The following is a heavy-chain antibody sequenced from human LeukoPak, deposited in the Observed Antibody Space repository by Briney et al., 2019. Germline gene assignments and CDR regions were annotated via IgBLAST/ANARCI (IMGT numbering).Heavy chain of an antibody. Sequence: SETLSLTCTVSGDSISSRSYYWGWIRQPPGQGLEWIGHISYTGSTCYNPSLKSRVTISVDTSKNQFSLQLRSVTAADTAVYYCARDRYYEPLDYWGQGTLVTVST. V-gene: IGHV4-39*07. J-gene: IGHJ4*02. D-gene: IGHD3-22*01. CDR3: ARDRYYEPLDY. CDR1: GDSISSRSYY. CDR2: ISYTGST.